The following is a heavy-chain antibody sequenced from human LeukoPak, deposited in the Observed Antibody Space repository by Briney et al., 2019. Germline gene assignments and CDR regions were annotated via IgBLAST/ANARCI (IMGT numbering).Heavy chain of an antibody. Sequence: SETLSLTCTVSGGSIGSYYWSWIRQPPGKGLEWIGYIYYSGNTIYNPSLKSRVTISIDTSKNQFSLKLSSVTAADTAVYYCARRRYNYDYWGQGTLFTVS. D-gene: IGHD5-18*01. J-gene: IGHJ4*02. CDR3: ARRRYNYDY. CDR1: GGSIGSYY. CDR2: IYYSGNT. V-gene: IGHV4-59*01.